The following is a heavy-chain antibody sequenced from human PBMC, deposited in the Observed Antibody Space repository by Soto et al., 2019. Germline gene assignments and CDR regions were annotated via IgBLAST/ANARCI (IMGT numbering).Heavy chain of an antibody. Sequence: QVQLVESGGGVVQPGRSLRLSCAASGFTFSSYAMHWVRQAPGKGLEWVAVISYDGSNKYYADSVKGRFTISRDNSKNTLYLQMNSLRAEDTAVYYCASRQQLVFNGAFDIWGQGTMVTVSS. CDR1: GFTFSSYA. D-gene: IGHD6-13*01. V-gene: IGHV3-30-3*01. J-gene: IGHJ3*02. CDR2: ISYDGSNK. CDR3: ASRQQLVFNGAFDI.